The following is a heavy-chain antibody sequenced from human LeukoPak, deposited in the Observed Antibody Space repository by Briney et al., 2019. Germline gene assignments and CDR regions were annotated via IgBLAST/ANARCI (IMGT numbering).Heavy chain of an antibody. CDR3: ARTKERRGTFDS. CDR1: GVTFSSYS. J-gene: IGHJ4*02. V-gene: IGHV3-48*04. CDR2: ISSSSSTI. D-gene: IGHD1-1*01. Sequence: GSLRRSWAASGVTFSSYSMNWVRQAPGKGLECGSYISSSSSTIYYADSVKGRFTISRDNAKSSLYLQMNSLRAEDTAVYYCARTKERRGTFDSWGPGTLVTVSS.